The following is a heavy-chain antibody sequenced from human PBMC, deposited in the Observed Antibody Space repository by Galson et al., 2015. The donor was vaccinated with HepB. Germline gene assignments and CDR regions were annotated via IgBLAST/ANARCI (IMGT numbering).Heavy chain of an antibody. V-gene: IGHV1-18*01. CDR1: RYTFSSYG. CDR2: ISVYNGNT. Sequence: SVKVSCKASRYTFSSYGISWVRQAPGQGLEWMGWISVYNGNTNYAQKFQGRVTMTTDTSTSTAYMLLRSLRSDDTAVYYCARARYSSSPPDYWGQGTLVTVSS. CDR3: ARARYSSSPPDY. D-gene: IGHD6-6*01. J-gene: IGHJ4*02.